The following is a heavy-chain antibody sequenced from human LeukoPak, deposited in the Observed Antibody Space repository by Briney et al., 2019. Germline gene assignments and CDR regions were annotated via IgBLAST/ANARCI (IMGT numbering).Heavy chain of an antibody. CDR1: GGTFSSYA. V-gene: IGHV1-69*10. CDR3: ARSQAMTILRPGVDYYYGMDV. Sequence: GASVKVSCKASGGTFSSYAISWVRQAPGQGLEWMGGIIPIFGIANYAQKFQGRATITADKSTSTAYMELSSLRSEDTAVYYCARSQAMTILRPGVDYYYGMDVWGQGTTVTVSS. CDR2: IIPIFGIA. J-gene: IGHJ6*02. D-gene: IGHD4/OR15-4a*01.